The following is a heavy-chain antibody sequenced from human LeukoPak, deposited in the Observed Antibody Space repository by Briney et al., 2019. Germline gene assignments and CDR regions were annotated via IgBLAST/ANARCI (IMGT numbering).Heavy chain of an antibody. D-gene: IGHD1-20*01. Sequence: PSETLSLTCTASGGSISSSSYYWVWIRQPPGRGLESIGSIYYSVSTYYNPSVKSRVTISVDTSKNQFSLKLSSVTAADTAVYYCARRPREGYNWYYYYMDVWGKGTTVTVSS. V-gene: IGHV4-39*01. CDR1: GGSISSSSYY. CDR3: ARRPREGYNWYYYYMDV. J-gene: IGHJ6*03. CDR2: IYYSVST.